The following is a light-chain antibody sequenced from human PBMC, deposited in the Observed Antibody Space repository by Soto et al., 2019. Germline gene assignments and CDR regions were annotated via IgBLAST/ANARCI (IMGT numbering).Light chain of an antibody. CDR1: QSVTSSY. CDR3: QQYGSPIT. J-gene: IGKJ5*01. Sequence: EIVLTQSPDTLSLSPGERATLSCRASQSVTSSYLAWYQQKPGQAPRLLIYGASTRATGIPDRFSGSGSGTNFTLTISRPEPEDFAVYYCQQYGSPITFGQGTRLEIK. V-gene: IGKV3-20*01. CDR2: GAS.